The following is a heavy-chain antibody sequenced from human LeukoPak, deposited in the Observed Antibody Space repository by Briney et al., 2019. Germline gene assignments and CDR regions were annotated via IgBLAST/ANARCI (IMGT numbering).Heavy chain of an antibody. V-gene: IGHV1-18*04. J-gene: IGHJ1*01. Sequence: ASVTVSCKASGYTFTSYGISWVRQAPGQGLEWMGWISAYNGNTNYAQTLQGRVTMTTDTSTSTAYMQLRSLRSDDTAVYYCLISCYGSGSYDGELGGQGTLVTVSA. CDR3: LISCYGSGSYDGEL. CDR2: ISAYNGNT. CDR1: GYTFTSYG. D-gene: IGHD3-10*01.